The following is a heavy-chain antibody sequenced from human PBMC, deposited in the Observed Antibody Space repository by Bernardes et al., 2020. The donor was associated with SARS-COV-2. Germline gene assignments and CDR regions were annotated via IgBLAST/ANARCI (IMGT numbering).Heavy chain of an antibody. CDR2: INPTTGNP. CDR3: ARGSRLELRQFGDPLPTHY. J-gene: IGHJ4*02. D-gene: IGHD3-10*01. V-gene: IGHV7-4-1*02. Sequence: VGCEAFGYTLISYVMNWVRENPGQGLEWMGWINPTTGNPTYAQGFTGRFVFSFDTPVSTAYRVISSLKAEDTAMYYCARGSRLELRQFGDPLPTHYWGQGTQVTVAS. CDR1: GYTLISYV.